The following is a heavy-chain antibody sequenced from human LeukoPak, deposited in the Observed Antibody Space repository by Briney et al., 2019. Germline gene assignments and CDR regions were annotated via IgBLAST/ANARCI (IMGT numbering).Heavy chain of an antibody. Sequence: GGSLRLSCAASGFTVSSNYMSWVRQAPGKGLEWVSSISSSSSYIYYADSVKGRFTISRDNAKNSLYLQMNSLRAEDTAVYYCARNSQYYDFWSGAFDIWGQGTMVTVSS. CDR1: GFTVSSNY. CDR2: ISSSSSYI. V-gene: IGHV3-21*01. D-gene: IGHD3-3*01. CDR3: ARNSQYYDFWSGAFDI. J-gene: IGHJ3*02.